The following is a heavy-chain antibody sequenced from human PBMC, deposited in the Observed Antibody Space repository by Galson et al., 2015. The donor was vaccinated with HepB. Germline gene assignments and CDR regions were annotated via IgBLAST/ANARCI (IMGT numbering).Heavy chain of an antibody. CDR3: ARGGLIQLWQGGKYFQH. Sequence: ETLSLTCAVYGESFSGYYWSWIRQPPGKGLEWIGEINHSGSTNYNPSLKSRVTISVDTSKNQFSLKLSSVTAADTAVYYRARGGLIQLWQGGKYFQHWGQGTLVTVSS. CDR2: INHSGST. J-gene: IGHJ1*01. CDR1: GESFSGYY. V-gene: IGHV4-34*01. D-gene: IGHD5-18*01.